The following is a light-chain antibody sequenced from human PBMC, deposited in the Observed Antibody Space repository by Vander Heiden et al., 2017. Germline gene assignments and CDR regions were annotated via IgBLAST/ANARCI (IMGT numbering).Light chain of an antibody. V-gene: IGLV2-14*01. CDR2: DVS. CDR3: SSYTSSSTRV. Sequence: QSALTHPASVSGSPGQSITISCTGTSSDVGGYNYVSWYQQHPGKAPKLMIYDVSNRTSGVSNRFSGSKSGNTASLTISGLQAEDEADYYCSSYTSSSTRVFGGGTKLTVL. CDR1: SSDVGGYNY. J-gene: IGLJ2*01.